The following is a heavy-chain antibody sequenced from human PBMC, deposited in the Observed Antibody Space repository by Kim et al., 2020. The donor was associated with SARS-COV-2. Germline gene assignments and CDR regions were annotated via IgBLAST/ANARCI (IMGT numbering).Heavy chain of an antibody. CDR3: ARTPNPPGVYFDS. V-gene: IGHV3-53*04. D-gene: IGHD3-10*01. Sequence: YADSGKGRFTISRHNSKNTLYLQMNSLRAEDTDVYYCARTPNPPGVYFDSWGPGTLVTVSS. J-gene: IGHJ4*02.